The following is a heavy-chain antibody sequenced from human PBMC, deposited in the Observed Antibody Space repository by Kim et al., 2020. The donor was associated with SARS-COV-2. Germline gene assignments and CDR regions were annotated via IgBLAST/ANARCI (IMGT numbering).Heavy chain of an antibody. CDR2: ISSSGSTI. V-gene: IGHV3-48*03. J-gene: IGHJ3*02. CDR1: GFTFSSYE. Sequence: GGSLRLSCAASGFTFSSYEMNWVRQAPGKGLEWVSYISSSGSTIYYADSVKGRFTISRDNAKNSLYLQMNSLRAEDTAVYYCARDPSRRERGAFDIWGQGTMVTVSS. CDR3: ARDPSRRERGAFDI. D-gene: IGHD1-1*01.